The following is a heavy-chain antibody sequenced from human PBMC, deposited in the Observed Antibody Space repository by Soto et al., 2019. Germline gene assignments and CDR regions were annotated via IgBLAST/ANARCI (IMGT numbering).Heavy chain of an antibody. V-gene: IGHV3-30-3*01. J-gene: IGHJ4*02. CDR3: ARDRMPVSGTLFDF. D-gene: IGHD6-19*01. Sequence: AGGSLRLSCAASGFTFSSYAMHWVRQAPGKGLEWVALISYDGSDKDYADSVKGRFTISRDNSRNTLFLQMNSLRAEDTAVYYCARDRMPVSGTLFDFWGQGILVTVSS. CDR2: ISYDGSDK. CDR1: GFTFSSYA.